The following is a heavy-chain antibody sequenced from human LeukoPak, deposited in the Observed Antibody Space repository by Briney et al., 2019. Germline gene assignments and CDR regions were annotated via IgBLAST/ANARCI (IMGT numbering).Heavy chain of an antibody. V-gene: IGHV3-7*01. Sequence: GGSLRLSCAASGFTFSSYWMSWVRQAPGKGLEWVANIKQDGSEKYYVDSVKGRFTISRDNAKNSLYLQMNSLRAEDTAVYCCARGVYYDYVWGSPLNDYWGQGTLVTVSS. CDR2: IKQDGSEK. CDR3: ARGVYYDYVWGSPLNDY. CDR1: GFTFSSYW. J-gene: IGHJ4*02. D-gene: IGHD3-16*01.